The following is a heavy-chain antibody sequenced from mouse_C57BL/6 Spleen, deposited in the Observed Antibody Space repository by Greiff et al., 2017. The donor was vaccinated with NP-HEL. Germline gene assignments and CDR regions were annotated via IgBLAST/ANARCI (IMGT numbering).Heavy chain of an antibody. CDR1: GYTFTSYW. V-gene: IGHV1-61*01. D-gene: IGHD1-1*01. Sequence: VQLQQSGAELVRPGSSVKLSCKASGYTFTSYWMDWVKQRPGQGLEWIGNIYPSDSETHYNQKFKDKATLTVDKSSSTAYMQLSSLTSEDSAVYYCAKGDYGSSYGYYFDYWGQGTTLPVSS. CDR2: IYPSDSET. J-gene: IGHJ2*01. CDR3: AKGDYGSSYGYYFDY.